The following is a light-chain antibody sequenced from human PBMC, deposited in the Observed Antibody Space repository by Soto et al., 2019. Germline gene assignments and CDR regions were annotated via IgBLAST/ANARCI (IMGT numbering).Light chain of an antibody. CDR1: SSDVGGYDY. V-gene: IGLV2-11*01. CDR2: DVS. CDR3: CSYAATKVYV. Sequence: QSALTQPRSVSGSPGQSVTISCTGTSSDVGGYDYVSWYQQHPGKVPKLMIYDVSKRPSGVPDRFSGSKSGNTASLTISGLQADDEADYYCCSYAATKVYVFGTGTKLTVL. J-gene: IGLJ1*01.